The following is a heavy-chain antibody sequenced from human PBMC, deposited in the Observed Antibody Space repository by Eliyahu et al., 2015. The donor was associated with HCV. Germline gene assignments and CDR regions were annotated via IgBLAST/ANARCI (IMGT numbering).Heavy chain of an antibody. CDR1: GFAVSSNY. J-gene: IGHJ4*02. D-gene: IGHD2-8*01. V-gene: IGHV3-53*01. CDR3: AKDYTSGV. Sequence: EVQLVESGGGLIQPGGSLRLSCVASGFAVSSNYMSWVRQAPGKGLEWVSVLYSDGSPYYADSVKGRFTVSRDSSKNTLFLQMNSLRAEDTAVYYCAKDYTSGVWGQGTLVTVSS. CDR2: LYSDGSP.